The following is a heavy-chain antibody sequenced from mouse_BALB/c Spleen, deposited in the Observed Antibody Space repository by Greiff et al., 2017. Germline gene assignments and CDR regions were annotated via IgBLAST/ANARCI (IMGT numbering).Heavy chain of an antibody. J-gene: IGHJ2*01. CDR1: GFTFSSYG. CDR3: ARHETTVVATDGYFDY. Sequence: EVHLVESGGDLVKPGGSLKLSCAASGFTFSSYGMSWVRQTPDKRLEWVATISSGSSYTYYPNSVKGRFTITRDNAKNTLYLQMSSMKSEDTAMYYCARHETTVVATDGYFDYWGQGTTLTVSS. V-gene: IGHV5-6*01. CDR2: ISSGSSYT. D-gene: IGHD1-1*01.